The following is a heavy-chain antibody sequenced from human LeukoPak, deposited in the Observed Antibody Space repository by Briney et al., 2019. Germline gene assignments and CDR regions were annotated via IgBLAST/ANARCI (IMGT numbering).Heavy chain of an antibody. V-gene: IGHV3-7*01. CDR1: GFTFDHYG. Sequence: GGSLRLSCAASGFTFDHYGMSWVRHAPGKGLEWVANIKQDGSEEYYVDSVKGRFTISTDNAKNSLYLQMNSLRAEDTAVYYCARDAYYDFWSGYPRYFDYWGQGTLVTVSS. CDR2: IKQDGSEE. CDR3: ARDAYYDFWSGYPRYFDY. J-gene: IGHJ4*02. D-gene: IGHD3-3*01.